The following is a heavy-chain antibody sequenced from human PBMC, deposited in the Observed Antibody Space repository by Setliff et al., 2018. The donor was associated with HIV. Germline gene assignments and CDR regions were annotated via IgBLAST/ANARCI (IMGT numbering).Heavy chain of an antibody. J-gene: IGHJ4*02. V-gene: IGHV1-18*01. D-gene: IGHD6-25*01. Sequence: ASVKVSCKASGYTFTDYEITWVRQAPGQGLEWMGWISAYNDNANYVQELQGRVTMTTDTSTSTAYMELSSLRSEDTAAYYCARGGAALYFDYWGQGTLVTVSS. CDR2: ISAYNDNA. CDR1: GYTFTDYE. CDR3: ARGGAALYFDY.